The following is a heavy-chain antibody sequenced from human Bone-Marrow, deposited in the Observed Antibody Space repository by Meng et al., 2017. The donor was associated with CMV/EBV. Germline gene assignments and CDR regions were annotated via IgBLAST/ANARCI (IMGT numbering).Heavy chain of an antibody. J-gene: IGHJ5*02. CDR1: GGSISSSSYY. CDR2: IYYSGST. Sequence: SETLSLTCTVSGGSISSSSYYWGWIRQPPGKGLEWIGSIYYSGSTYYNPSLKSRVTISVDTSKNQFSLKLSSVTAADTAVYYCARDLWTMTVTGTDHWYDPWGQGTLVTVSS. D-gene: IGHD1/OR15-1a*01. V-gene: IGHV4-39*07. CDR3: ARDLWTMTVTGTDHWYDP.